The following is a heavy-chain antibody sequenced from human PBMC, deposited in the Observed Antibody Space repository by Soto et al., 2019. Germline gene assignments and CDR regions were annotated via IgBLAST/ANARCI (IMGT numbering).Heavy chain of an antibody. D-gene: IGHD3-16*01. J-gene: IGHJ4*02. CDR1: AFTFSNYA. Sequence: EEQLLESGGGLVQPGGSLRLSCAASAFTFSNYAMSWVRQAPGKGLKWISSISGSGGSTFYADSVKGRFTVSRDNSKNTLYLQMSGLRAEDTAVYYCAKGGSYRTFDYWGQGTLVTVSS. CDR3: AKGGSYRTFDY. V-gene: IGHV3-23*01. CDR2: ISGSGGST.